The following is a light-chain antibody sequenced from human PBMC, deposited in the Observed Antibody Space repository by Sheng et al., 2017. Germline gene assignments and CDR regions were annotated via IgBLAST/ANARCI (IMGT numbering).Light chain of an antibody. CDR1: QDIRKF. J-gene: IGKJ5*01. CDR2: GAS. CDR3: QQYDSEIT. Sequence: DIQMTQSPSSLSASVGDRVTITCQASQDIRKFLNWYQQKPGNAPKLLIYGASNLQSGVPSRFSGSGSGTEFTLTISSLQPDDFATYYCQQYDSEITFGQGTRLEIK. V-gene: IGKV1-16*01.